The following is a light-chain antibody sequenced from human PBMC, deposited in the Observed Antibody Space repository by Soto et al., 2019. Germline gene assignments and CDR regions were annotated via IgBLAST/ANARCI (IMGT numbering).Light chain of an antibody. J-gene: IGKJ1*01. CDR2: AAS. CDR3: QQSESTSWT. Sequence: DIQMTQSPSSLSASVGDSVTITCRASQTINSYLNWYQQKPGKAPKLLIYAASTLQSGLPSRFSGSGSGTDFTLTISSLRPEDFATYYCQQSESTSWTFGQGTKVDIK. CDR1: QTINSY. V-gene: IGKV1-39*01.